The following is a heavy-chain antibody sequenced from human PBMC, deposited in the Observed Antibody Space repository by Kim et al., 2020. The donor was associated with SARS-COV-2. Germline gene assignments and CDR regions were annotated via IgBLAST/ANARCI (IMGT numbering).Heavy chain of an antibody. CDR3: ARETRQVPVFGSPTGFDY. J-gene: IGHJ4*02. V-gene: IGHV3-30*01. D-gene: IGHD3-10*01. Sequence: KGRFTSSRDNSKNTLYLQMNSLRAEDTAVYYCARETRQVPVFGSPTGFDYWGQGTLVTVSS.